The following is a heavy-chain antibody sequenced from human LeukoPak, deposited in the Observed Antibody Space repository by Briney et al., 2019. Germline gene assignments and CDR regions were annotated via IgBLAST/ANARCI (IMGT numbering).Heavy chain of an antibody. CDR3: ARGYGDYWNDAFDI. CDR1: GGSISSSDSY. CDR2: MYYSGST. V-gene: IGHV4-39*01. J-gene: IGHJ3*02. Sequence: PSETLSLTCTVSGGSISSSDSYWGWIRQPPGKGLEWIGSMYYSGSTYYNPSLKSRVTISVDTSKNQFSLKLNSVTAADTAVYYCARGYGDYWNDAFDIWGQGTMVTVSS. D-gene: IGHD4-17*01.